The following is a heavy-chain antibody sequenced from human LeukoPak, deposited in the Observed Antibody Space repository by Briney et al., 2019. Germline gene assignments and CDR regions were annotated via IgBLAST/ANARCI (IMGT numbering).Heavy chain of an antibody. J-gene: IGHJ4*02. CDR3: ARGVLRYFDTATPLFDY. Sequence: SETLSLTCTVSGGSISSYYWSWIRQPPGKGLEWIGYIYYSGSTNYNPSLKSRVTISVDTSKNQFSLKLSSVTAADTAVYYCARGVLRYFDTATPLFDYWGQGTLVTVSS. CDR1: GGSISSYY. CDR2: IYYSGST. V-gene: IGHV4-59*01. D-gene: IGHD3-9*01.